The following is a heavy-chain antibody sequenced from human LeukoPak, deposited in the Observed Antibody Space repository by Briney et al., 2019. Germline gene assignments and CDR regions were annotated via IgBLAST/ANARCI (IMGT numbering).Heavy chain of an antibody. V-gene: IGHV3-33*08. Sequence: GRSLRLSCAASGFTFSSYGMHWVRQAPGKGLEWVAVIWYDGSNKYYADSVKGRFTISRDNSKNTLYLQMNSLRAEDTAVYYCARELFAWSAFDIWGQGTMVTVSS. D-gene: IGHD3-3*01. J-gene: IGHJ3*02. CDR1: GFTFSSYG. CDR3: ARELFAWSAFDI. CDR2: IWYDGSNK.